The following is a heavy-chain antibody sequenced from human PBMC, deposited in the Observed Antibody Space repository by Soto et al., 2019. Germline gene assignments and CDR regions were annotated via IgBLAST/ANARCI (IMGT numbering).Heavy chain of an antibody. CDR1: GFTFNNYG. J-gene: IGHJ3*01. Sequence: QVQLVESGGGVVQPGTSLRLSCAASGFTFNNYGMHWVRQAPGTGLEWVAAISSDGSDKYYTDSVKGRITISRDNSKNTLYLQMHSLRTEDTAVYYCAKDQGIAVSHGIDWGEGTMVTVYS. D-gene: IGHD6-19*01. CDR2: ISSDGSDK. CDR3: AKDQGIAVSHGID. V-gene: IGHV3-30*18.